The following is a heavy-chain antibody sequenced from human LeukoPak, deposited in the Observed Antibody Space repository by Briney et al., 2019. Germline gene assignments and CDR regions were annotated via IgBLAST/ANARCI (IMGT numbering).Heavy chain of an antibody. CDR2: ISSSSSHI. D-gene: IGHD2-15*01. J-gene: IGHJ4*02. V-gene: IGHV3-21*01. Sequence: GGSLRLSCAASGFTFSSYSMNWVRQAPGKGLEWVSSISSSSSHIYYADSVKGRFTISRDNAKNSLYLQMNSLRAEDTAVYYCARSGYCSGGSCYSASPIDYWGQGTLVTVSS. CDR1: GFTFSSYS. CDR3: ARSGYCSGGSCYSASPIDY.